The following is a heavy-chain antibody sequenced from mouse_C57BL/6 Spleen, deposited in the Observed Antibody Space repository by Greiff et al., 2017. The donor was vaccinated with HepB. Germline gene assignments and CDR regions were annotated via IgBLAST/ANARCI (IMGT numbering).Heavy chain of an antibody. CDR2: ISSGGSYT. D-gene: IGHD1-1*01. J-gene: IGHJ1*03. CDR3: ARPSSPWYFDV. V-gene: IGHV5-6*01. CDR1: GFTFSSYG. Sequence: EVKLVESGGDLVKPGGSLKLSCAASGFTFSSYGMSWVRQTPDKRLEWVATISSGGSYTYYPDSVKGRFTISRDNAKNTLYLQMSSLKSEDTAMYYCARPSSPWYFDVWGTGTTVTVSS.